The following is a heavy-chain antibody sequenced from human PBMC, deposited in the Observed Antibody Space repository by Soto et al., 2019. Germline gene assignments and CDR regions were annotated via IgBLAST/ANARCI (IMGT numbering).Heavy chain of an antibody. V-gene: IGHV3-9*01. CDR1: GFTFDDYA. Sequence: EVQLVESGGGLVQPGRSLRLSCAASGFTFDDYAMHWVRQAPGKGLEWVSGISWNSVSIGYADSVKGRFTISRDNAKNSLYMQMNSLRAEDTALYYCAKEGYSSGWLDYWGQGTLVTVSS. CDR3: AKEGYSSGWLDY. D-gene: IGHD6-19*01. CDR2: ISWNSVSI. J-gene: IGHJ4*02.